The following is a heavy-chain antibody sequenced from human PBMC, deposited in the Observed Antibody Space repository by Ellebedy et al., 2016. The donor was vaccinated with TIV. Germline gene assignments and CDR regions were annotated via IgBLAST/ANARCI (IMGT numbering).Heavy chain of an antibody. J-gene: IGHJ6*02. Sequence: GGSLRLXCAASGFTFSNAWMNWVRQAPGKGLEWVGRIKGKTDGGTTDYAAPVKGRFTISRDDSKNTLYLQMNSLKTEDTAVYYCTTGGIAYGMDVWGQGTTVTVSS. D-gene: IGHD6-13*01. CDR3: TTGGIAYGMDV. V-gene: IGHV3-15*07. CDR1: GFTFSNAW. CDR2: IKGKTDGGTT.